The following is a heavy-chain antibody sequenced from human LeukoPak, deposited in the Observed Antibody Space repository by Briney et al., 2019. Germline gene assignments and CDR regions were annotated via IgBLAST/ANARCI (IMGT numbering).Heavy chain of an antibody. Sequence: ASVKVSCKASGYTFTSYYLHWVRQAPGQGIEWMGIINPSGGSTTYRQKFQGRVTMTRDTSTSTVYMELSSLRSEDTAVYYCARDRLTTVTTSTPFDYWGQGTLVTVSS. CDR1: GYTFTSYY. CDR3: ARDRLTTVTTSTPFDY. V-gene: IGHV1-46*01. CDR2: INPSGGST. J-gene: IGHJ4*02. D-gene: IGHD4-17*01.